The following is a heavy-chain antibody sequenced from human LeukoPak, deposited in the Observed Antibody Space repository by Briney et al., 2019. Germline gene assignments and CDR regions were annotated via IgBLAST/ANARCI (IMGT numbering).Heavy chain of an antibody. J-gene: IGHJ4*02. CDR1: GFTFSSYA. Sequence: AGGSLRLSCAASGFTFSSYAMSWARQAPGKGLEWVSALSGSGGSTYYADSVKGRFTISRDNSKNTLYLQMNSLRAEDTAVYYCAKASHYDILTGYYTLGGYFDYWGQGTLVTVSS. CDR3: AKASHYDILTGYYTLGGYFDY. CDR2: LSGSGGST. V-gene: IGHV3-23*01. D-gene: IGHD3-9*01.